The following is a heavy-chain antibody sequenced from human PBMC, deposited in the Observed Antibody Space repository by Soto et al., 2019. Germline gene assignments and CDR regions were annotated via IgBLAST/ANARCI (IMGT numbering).Heavy chain of an antibody. V-gene: IGHV2-5*01. CDR3: AHSASDIVVVVAATEEWFDP. D-gene: IGHD2-15*01. J-gene: IGHJ5*02. CDR1: GFPLSTSGVG. CDR2: IYWNDDK. Sequence: SGPTLVNPTQTLTLACTFSGFPLSTSGVGVGWIRQPPGKALEWLALIYWNDDKRYSPSLKSRLTITKDTSKNQVVLTMTNMDPVDTATYYCAHSASDIVVVVAATEEWFDPWGQGTLVTVSS.